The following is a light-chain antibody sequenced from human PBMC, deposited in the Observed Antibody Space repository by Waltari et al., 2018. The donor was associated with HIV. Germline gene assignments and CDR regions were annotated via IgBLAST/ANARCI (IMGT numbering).Light chain of an antibody. CDR1: SSAVGGYNY. CDR3: SSYTSDYTYV. CDR2: EVS. Sequence: QSALTQPASVSGSPGQSITISCTGTSSAVGGYNYVSWYQHHPGKAPKLLIYEVSNRPSGVSKRFSGSKSDNTASLTISGLQAEDEADYYCSSYTSDYTYVFGSGTEVTVL. V-gene: IGLV2-14*01. J-gene: IGLJ1*01.